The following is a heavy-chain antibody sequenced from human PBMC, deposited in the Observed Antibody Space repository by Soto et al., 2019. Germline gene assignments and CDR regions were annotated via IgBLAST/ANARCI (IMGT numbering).Heavy chain of an antibody. Sequence: ASVKVSCKASGGTFSSYAISWVRQAPGQGLEWMGGIIPIFGTANYAQKFQGRVTITADESTSTAYMELSSLRSEDTAVYYCAKDLIVVVPAAVSYYGMDVWGQGTTVTVSS. CDR3: AKDLIVVVPAAVSYYGMDV. CDR1: GGTFSSYA. CDR2: IIPIFGTA. J-gene: IGHJ6*02. D-gene: IGHD2-2*01. V-gene: IGHV1-69*13.